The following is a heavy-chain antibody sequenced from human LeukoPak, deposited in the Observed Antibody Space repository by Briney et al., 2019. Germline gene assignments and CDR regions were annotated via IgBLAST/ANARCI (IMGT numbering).Heavy chain of an antibody. J-gene: IGHJ4*02. CDR3: ARIENSFWSGSYYFDY. D-gene: IGHD3-3*01. CDR1: GGSISSGDYY. Sequence: SQTLSLTCTVSGGSISSGDYYWSWIRQPPGKGLEWIGYIYYSGSTYYNPSLKSRVTISVDTSKNQFSLKLSSVSAADTAVYYCARIENSFWSGSYYFDYWGQGTLVTLSS. V-gene: IGHV4-30-4*08. CDR2: IYYSGST.